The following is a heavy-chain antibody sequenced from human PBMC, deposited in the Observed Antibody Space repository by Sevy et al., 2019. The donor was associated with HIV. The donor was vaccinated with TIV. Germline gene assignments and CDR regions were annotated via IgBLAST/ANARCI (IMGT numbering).Heavy chain of an antibody. CDR3: ASQFLGYCSSTSCQIDY. CDR1: GGSISSSSYY. D-gene: IGHD2-2*01. CDR2: IYYSGST. J-gene: IGHJ4*01. Sequence: SETLSLTCTVSGGSISSSSYYWGWIRQPPGKGLEWIGIIYYSGSTYYNPSLKSRVTISVDTSKNQFSLKLSSVTAADTAVYYCASQFLGYCSSTSCQIDYWGHGTLVTVSS. V-gene: IGHV4-39*01.